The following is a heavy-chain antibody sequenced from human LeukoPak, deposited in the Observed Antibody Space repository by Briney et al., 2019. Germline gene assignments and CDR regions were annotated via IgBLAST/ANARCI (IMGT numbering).Heavy chain of an antibody. CDR2: IKQDGSEK. D-gene: IGHD4-17*01. CDR1: GFTFNTYW. CDR3: ARDGPLSTVTTKRGGPAFDI. J-gene: IGHJ3*02. V-gene: IGHV3-7*01. Sequence: PGGSLRLSCAASGFTFNTYWMTWVRQAPGKGLEWVANIKQDGSEKYYVDSVKGRFTISSDNAKNSLYLQMNSLRAEDTAVYYCARDGPLSTVTTKRGGPAFDIWGQGTMVTVSS.